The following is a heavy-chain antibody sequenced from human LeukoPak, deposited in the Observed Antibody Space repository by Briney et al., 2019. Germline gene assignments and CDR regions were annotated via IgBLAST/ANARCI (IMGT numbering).Heavy chain of an antibody. J-gene: IGHJ4*02. Sequence: GGSLRLSCAASGFTFSSYSMNWVRQAPGKGLEWVSAILSGGETTSYADSVKGRFTISRDNSKNTLYLQMNSLRAEDTAVYYCATSYSYGPFDYWGQGTLVTVSS. V-gene: IGHV3-23*01. CDR2: ILSGGETT. D-gene: IGHD5-18*01. CDR3: ATSYSYGPFDY. CDR1: GFTFSSYS.